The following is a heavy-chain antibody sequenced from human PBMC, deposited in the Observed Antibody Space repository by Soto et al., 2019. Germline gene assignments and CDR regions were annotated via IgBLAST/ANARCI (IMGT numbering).Heavy chain of an antibody. CDR3: AGRNSLASVSLNFRELSNYKWIDP. V-gene: IGHV4-39*01. D-gene: IGHD3-16*02. Sequence: PSETLSLTCTVSGDSITNSNYYWGWFRQPPGKALEWIASIYYIGSTYYNPSLKSRVTISVDTSNNQFSLNLNSVTASDTAVYYCAGRNSLASVSLNFRELSNYKWIDPWGPGTLVTVSS. CDR2: IYYIGST. CDR1: GDSITNSNYY. J-gene: IGHJ5*02.